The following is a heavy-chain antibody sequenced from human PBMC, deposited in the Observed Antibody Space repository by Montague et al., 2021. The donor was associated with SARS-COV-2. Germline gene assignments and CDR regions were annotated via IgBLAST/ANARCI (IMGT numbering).Heavy chain of an antibody. V-gene: IGHV4-39*07. D-gene: IGHD4-17*01. J-gene: IGHJ4*02. CDR2: INYSGTT. CDR3: ARENTVTTFGGPYYIDS. CDR1: GGSITDRTYY. Sequence: SETLSLTCSVSGGSITDRTYYWGCIRQSPGKGLKWIGAINYSGTTYYNPSLKSRVTISLDTSKNQFSLKLSSVTAADTAVYYCARENTVTTFGGPYYIDSWGQGTLVTVSA.